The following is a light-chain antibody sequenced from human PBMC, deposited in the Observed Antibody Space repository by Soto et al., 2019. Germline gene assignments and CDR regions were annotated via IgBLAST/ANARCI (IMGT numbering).Light chain of an antibody. J-gene: IGKJ2*01. CDR2: AAS. V-gene: IGKV3-20*01. Sequence: EIVLTQSPGTLSLSPGESTTLSCRASRGISSSYLAWYQQKPGQAPRLLIYAASTRATGIPDRFRGSGSATDFTLTISRLEPEDSAVYYCQQYGAAPPYTFGQGTKLEIQ. CDR3: QQYGAAPPYT. CDR1: RGISSSY.